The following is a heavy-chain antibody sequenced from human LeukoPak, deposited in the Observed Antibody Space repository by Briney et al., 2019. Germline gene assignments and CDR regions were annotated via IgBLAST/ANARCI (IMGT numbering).Heavy chain of an antibody. CDR1: GFTFSDYY. D-gene: IGHD6-19*01. CDR2: ISSTSSYI. J-gene: IGHJ4*02. CDR3: ARVSQWLVPY. Sequence: GGSLRLSCAASGFTFSDYYMSWIRQAPGKGLEWVSYISSTSSYINYADSVKGRFTISRDNAKNSLFLQMNSLRAEDMAVYYCARVSQWLVPYWGQGTLVTVSS. V-gene: IGHV3-11*05.